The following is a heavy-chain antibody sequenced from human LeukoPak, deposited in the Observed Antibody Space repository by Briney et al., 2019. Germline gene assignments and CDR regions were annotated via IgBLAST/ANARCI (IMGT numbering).Heavy chain of an antibody. CDR1: GGSISSSSYY. J-gene: IGHJ5*02. V-gene: IGHV4-39*07. CDR2: IYYSGST. CDR3: ARPYPRYDFWSGYSRWFDP. D-gene: IGHD3-3*01. Sequence: SETLSLTCTVSGGSISSSSYYWGWIRQPPGKGLEWIGSIYYSGSTYYNPSLKSRVTISVDTSKNQFSLKLSSVTAADTAVYYCARPYPRYDFWSGYSRWFDPWGQGTLVTVSS.